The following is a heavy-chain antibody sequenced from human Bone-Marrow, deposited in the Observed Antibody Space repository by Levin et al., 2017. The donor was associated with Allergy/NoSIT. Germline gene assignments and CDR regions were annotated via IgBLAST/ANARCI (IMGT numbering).Heavy chain of an antibody. D-gene: IGHD1-26*01. J-gene: IGHJ5*02. Sequence: SGPTLVKPTQTLTLTCTFSGFSLSTSGVGVGWIRQPPGKALEWLALIYWNDDKRYSPSLKSRLTITKDTSKNQVVLTMTNMDPVDTATDDCAHRGGSYWVVGDWFDPWGQGTLVTVSS. CDR2: IYWNDDK. CDR3: AHRGGSYWVVGDWFDP. CDR1: GFSLSTSGVG. V-gene: IGHV2-5*01.